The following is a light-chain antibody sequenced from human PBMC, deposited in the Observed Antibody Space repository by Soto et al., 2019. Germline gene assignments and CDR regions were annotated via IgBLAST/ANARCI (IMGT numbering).Light chain of an antibody. V-gene: IGKV3-11*01. CDR1: QSVNIY. J-gene: IGKJ1*01. CDR2: DAS. CDR3: QQYSNWPVT. Sequence: EIVLTHSPATLSLFPGERSTLSSRASQSVNIYLAWYQQKPGQAPRLLIYDASNRATGIPARFSGGGFGTEFTLTISGLLAEHFAVYYCQQYSNWPVTFGQGTKVDIK.